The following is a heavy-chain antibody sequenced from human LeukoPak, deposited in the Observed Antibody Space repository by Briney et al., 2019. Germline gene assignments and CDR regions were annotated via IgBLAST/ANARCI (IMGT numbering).Heavy chain of an antibody. CDR2: IWYDGGNI. CDR3: ARDRSGQFRQFDY. D-gene: IGHD3-10*01. J-gene: IGHJ4*02. V-gene: IGHV3-33*01. Sequence: PGGSQRLCCAASGFTLTSDDMHWDRQVPGKGLEWVAVIWYDGGNIYYADSVKGRFAISRDNFKNTLYLQMNSLRAEDTAVYYCARDRSGQFRQFDYWGQGTLVTVSS. CDR1: GFTLTSDD.